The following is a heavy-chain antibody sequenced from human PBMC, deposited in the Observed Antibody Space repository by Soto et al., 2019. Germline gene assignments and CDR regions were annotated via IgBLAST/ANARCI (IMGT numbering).Heavy chain of an antibody. D-gene: IGHD2-2*01. CDR2: INHSGST. Sequence: PSETLSLTCAVYGGSFSGYYWSWIRQPPGKGLEWIGEINHSGSTNYNPSLKSRVTISVDTSKNQFSLKLSSVTAADTAVYYCARTGYCSSTSCYGGGYYYYMDVWGKGTTVTVSS. CDR3: ARTGYCSSTSCYGGGYYYYMDV. V-gene: IGHV4-34*01. CDR1: GGSFSGYY. J-gene: IGHJ6*03.